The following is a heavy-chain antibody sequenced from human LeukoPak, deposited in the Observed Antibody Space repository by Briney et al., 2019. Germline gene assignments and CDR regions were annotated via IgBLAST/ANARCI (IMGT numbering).Heavy chain of an antibody. CDR3: AREAIAAADHYGMDV. Sequence: ASVKVSCKASGYTFTSYYMHWVRQAPGQGLEWMGIINPSGGSTSYAQKFQGRVTMTRDTSTSTVYTELSSLRSEDTAVYYCAREAIAAADHYGMDVWGKGTTVTVSS. J-gene: IGHJ6*04. V-gene: IGHV1-46*01. D-gene: IGHD6-13*01. CDR2: INPSGGST. CDR1: GYTFTSYY.